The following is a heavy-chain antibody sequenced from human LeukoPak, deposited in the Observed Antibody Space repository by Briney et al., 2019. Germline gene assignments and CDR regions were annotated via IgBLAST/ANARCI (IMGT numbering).Heavy chain of an antibody. J-gene: IGHJ4*02. CDR3: AQWSRYFDY. Sequence: GGSLRLSCAASGFTFSSYSMNWVRQAPGKGLEWVSSISSSSSYIYYADSVKGRFTISRGNSKNTLYLQMNSLRAEDTALYFCAQWSRYFDYWGQGTLVTVSS. D-gene: IGHD1-26*01. V-gene: IGHV3-21*04. CDR2: ISSSSSYI. CDR1: GFTFSSYS.